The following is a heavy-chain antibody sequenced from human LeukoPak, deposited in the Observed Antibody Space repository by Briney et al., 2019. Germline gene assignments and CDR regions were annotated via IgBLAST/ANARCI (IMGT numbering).Heavy chain of an antibody. Sequence: SETLSLTCTVSGGSISSSSYYWGWIRQPPGKGLEWIGSIYYSGSTYYNPSLKSRVTISVDTSTNQFSLKLSSVTAADTAVYYCARGVGSRDDYWGQGTLVTVSS. J-gene: IGHJ4*02. V-gene: IGHV4-39*01. CDR2: IYYSGST. D-gene: IGHD6-13*01. CDR1: GGSISSSSYY. CDR3: ARGVGSRDDY.